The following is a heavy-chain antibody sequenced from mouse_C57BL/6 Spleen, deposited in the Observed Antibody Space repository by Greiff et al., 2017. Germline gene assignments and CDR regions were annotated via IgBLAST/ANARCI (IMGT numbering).Heavy chain of an antibody. Sequence: EVQLVESGGGLVKPGGSLKLSCAASGFTFSSYAMSWVRQTPEKSLEWVATISDGGSYTYYPDNVKGRFTISRDNAKNNLYLQMSHLKSEDTAMYYGARLRQGPYYAMDYWGQGTSVTVSS. CDR1: GFTFSSYA. CDR2: ISDGGSYT. V-gene: IGHV5-4*01. D-gene: IGHD2-12*01. CDR3: ARLRQGPYYAMDY. J-gene: IGHJ4*01.